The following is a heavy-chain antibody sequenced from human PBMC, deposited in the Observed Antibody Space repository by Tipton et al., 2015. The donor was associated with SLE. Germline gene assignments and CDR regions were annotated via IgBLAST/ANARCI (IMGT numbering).Heavy chain of an antibody. V-gene: IGHV3-7*01. J-gene: IGHJ5*02. CDR2: IKQDGSEK. CDR3: ARRLLAARWFDP. Sequence: SLRLSCAASGFTFDDYTMHWVRQAPGKGLEWLANIKQDGSEKYYVDSVKGRFTISRDNAKNSLYLQMNSLRAEDTAVYYCARRLLAARWFDPWGQGTLVTVSS. D-gene: IGHD6-25*01. CDR1: GFTFDDYT.